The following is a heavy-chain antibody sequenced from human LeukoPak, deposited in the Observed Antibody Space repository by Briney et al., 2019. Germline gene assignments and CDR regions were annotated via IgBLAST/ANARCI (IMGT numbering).Heavy chain of an antibody. CDR1: VLSLSRYW. D-gene: IGHD2-15*01. Sequence: GGSLRLSCAASVLSLSRYWMSEVRPAPGKGGEWVASTNKEGTEKYYVDSVKGRFAISRTNAKSSPYLQVNSLRAEDTAVYYGTRCAYIGSRQPNVDWWGQGTLITVSA. CDR2: TNKEGTEK. J-gene: IGHJ4*02. CDR3: TRCAYIGSRQPNVDW. V-gene: IGHV3-7*01.